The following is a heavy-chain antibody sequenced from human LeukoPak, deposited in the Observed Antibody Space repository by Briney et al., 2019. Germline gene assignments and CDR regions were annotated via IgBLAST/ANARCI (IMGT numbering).Heavy chain of an antibody. D-gene: IGHD1-1*01. CDR2: IIPIFGTA. CDR3: ARARTDLDSGDLSYAFEI. CDR1: GGTFSSYA. V-gene: IGHV1-69*13. J-gene: IGHJ3*02. Sequence: SVKVSCKASGGTFSSYAISWVRQAPGQGLEWMGGIIPIFGTANYAQKFQGRVTITADESTSTAYMELSSLRSEDTAVYYCARARTDLDSGDLSYAFEIWGQGTMITVSS.